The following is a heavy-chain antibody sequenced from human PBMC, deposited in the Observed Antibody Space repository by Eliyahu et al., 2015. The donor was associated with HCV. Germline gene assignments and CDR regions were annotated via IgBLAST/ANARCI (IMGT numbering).Heavy chain of an antibody. D-gene: IGHD2-2*01. Sequence: EXKKPGSSVKVSCKASGGTFSSYAISWVRQAPGQGLEWMGGIIPVFGTAKYAQKFQGRVTITADESTRTAYMELSSLTSEDTAMYYCARGGDGSTTWLGLCEIWGQGTMVTVSS. CDR2: IIPVFGTA. CDR1: GGTFSSYA. CDR3: ARGGDGSTTWLGLCEI. J-gene: IGHJ3*02. V-gene: IGHV1-69*01.